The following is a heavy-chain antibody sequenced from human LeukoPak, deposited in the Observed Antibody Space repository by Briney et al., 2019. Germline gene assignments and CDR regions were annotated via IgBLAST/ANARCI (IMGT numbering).Heavy chain of an antibody. CDR3: ARGGVWFGED. CDR2: INHSGST. Sequence: PSETLSLTCAVYGGSFSGYYWSWIRQPPGKGLEWIGEINHSGSTNYNPSLKSRVTISVDTSKNQFSLKLSSVTAADTAVYHCARGGVWFGEDWGQGTLVTVSS. J-gene: IGHJ4*02. V-gene: IGHV4-34*01. CDR1: GGSFSGYY. D-gene: IGHD3-10*01.